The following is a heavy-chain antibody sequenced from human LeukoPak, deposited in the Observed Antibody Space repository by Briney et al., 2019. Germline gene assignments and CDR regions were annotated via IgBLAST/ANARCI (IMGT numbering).Heavy chain of an antibody. V-gene: IGHV6-1*01. CDR2: TYYRSRWYN. CDR1: GDSVSSNSAA. D-gene: IGHD6-19*01. Sequence: PSQTLSPTCAISGDSVSSNSAAWNWVRQSPSRGLEWLGRTYYRSRWYNEYALSVKSRITINPDTSKNQFSLQLNSVTPEDTAVYYCARVTEKQYLPFDSWGQGTLVTVSS. J-gene: IGHJ4*02. CDR3: ARVTEKQYLPFDS.